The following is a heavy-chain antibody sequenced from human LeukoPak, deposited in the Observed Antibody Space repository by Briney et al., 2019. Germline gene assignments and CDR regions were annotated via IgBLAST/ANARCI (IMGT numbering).Heavy chain of an antibody. CDR1: GGTFSSYA. Sequence: SVKVSCKASGGTFSSYAISWVRQAPGQGLEWMGGIIPIFGAANYAQKFQGRVTLTRDTSTSTVYMELSSLRSEDTAVYYCARPRWVAGRKRDAFDIWGQGTMVTVSS. CDR3: ARPRWVAGRKRDAFDI. V-gene: IGHV1-69*05. J-gene: IGHJ3*02. CDR2: IIPIFGAA. D-gene: IGHD6-19*01.